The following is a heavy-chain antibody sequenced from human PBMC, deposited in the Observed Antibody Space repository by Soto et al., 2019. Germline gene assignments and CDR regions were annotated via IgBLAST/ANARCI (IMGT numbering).Heavy chain of an antibody. V-gene: IGHV3-11*01. Sequence: QVQLVESGGGVVKTSGSLRLACAASGFTFSDYYMSWVRQAPGKGLEWVSYISSSGNTIYYADSVKGRFTISRDNAKNSVYLQLNSLRAEDTALYFCAKMSSENYHDPVCSWGQGTLVTVSS. CDR2: ISSSGNTI. CDR3: AKMSSENYHDPVCS. CDR1: GFTFSDYY. J-gene: IGHJ5*02. D-gene: IGHD3-22*01.